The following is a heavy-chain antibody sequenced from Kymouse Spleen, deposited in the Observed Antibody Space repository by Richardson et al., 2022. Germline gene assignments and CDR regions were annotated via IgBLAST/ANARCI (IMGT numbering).Heavy chain of an antibody. D-gene: IGHD3-10*01. CDR2: ISSSSSYI. Sequence: EVQLVESGGGLVKPGGSLRLSCAASGFTFSSYSMNWVRQAPGKGLEWVSSISSSSSYIYYADSVKGRFTISRDNAKNSLYLQMNSLRAEDTAVYYCAREEGITMVRGVIITRGWFDPWGQGTLVTVSS. CDR1: GFTFSSYS. CDR3: AREEGITMVRGVIITRGWFDP. J-gene: IGHJ5*02. V-gene: IGHV3-21*03.